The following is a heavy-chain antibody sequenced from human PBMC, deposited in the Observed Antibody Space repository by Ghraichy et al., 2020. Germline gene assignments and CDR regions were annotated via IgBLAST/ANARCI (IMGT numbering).Heavy chain of an antibody. CDR1: GASISIGGYS. CDR2: IYHSETT. CDR3: VRGGRRHSYNYNWFDP. J-gene: IGHJ5*02. V-gene: IGHV4-30-2*01. D-gene: IGHD5-18*01. Sequence: SETLSLTCAVSGASISIGGYSWTWIRQPPGKGLEWIGNIYHSETTYYNPSLKSRVTISVDRSKKQFSLILTSVTAADTAVYYCVRGGRRHSYNYNWFDPWGQGTLVTVSS.